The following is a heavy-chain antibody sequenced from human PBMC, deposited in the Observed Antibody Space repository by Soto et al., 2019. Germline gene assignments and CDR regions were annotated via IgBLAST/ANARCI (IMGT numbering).Heavy chain of an antibody. V-gene: IGHV3-30*04. CDR1: GFTFSDYA. Sequence: VQLVESGGGVVQPGRSLRLSCAASGFTFSDYAMHWVRLAPGKGLEWGAVVSHDGRNIHYADSVKGRFTISSGRSKNTVSLEMTSLRAEDTAVYYGAKGGRQWMVTAGFIYWGQGALVTVSS. CDR3: AKGGRQWMVTAGFIY. CDR2: VSHDGRNI. D-gene: IGHD6-19*01. J-gene: IGHJ4*02.